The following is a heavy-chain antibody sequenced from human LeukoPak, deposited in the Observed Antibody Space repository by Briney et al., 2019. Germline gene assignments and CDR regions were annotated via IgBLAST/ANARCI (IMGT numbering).Heavy chain of an antibody. CDR2: ISSSISTT. J-gene: IGHJ4*02. CDR3: ARERGWTVDY. V-gene: IGHV3-48*02. CDR1: GFTFSFYS. D-gene: IGHD6-19*01. Sequence: QSAGSLRLSCAASGFTFSFYSMNWVRQAPGKGLEWVSYISSSISTTHYADSLKGGFTLSTDNAKNSLYLQMNSLRDVATAVYFCARERGWTVDYWGQGTLVTVSS.